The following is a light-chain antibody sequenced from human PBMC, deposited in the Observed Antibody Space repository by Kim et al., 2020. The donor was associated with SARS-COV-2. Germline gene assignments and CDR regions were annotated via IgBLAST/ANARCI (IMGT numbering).Light chain of an antibody. CDR1: RVIHNY. Sequence: ASVGDRVTVTCRASRVIHNYLAWYQQKPGKAPTVLIYGASTLHSGVPSRFSGSGSGTDFTLTISSLQPEDVGTYYCQKYDSAPWTFGHGTKVDIK. J-gene: IGKJ1*01. CDR3: QKYDSAPWT. V-gene: IGKV1-27*01. CDR2: GAS.